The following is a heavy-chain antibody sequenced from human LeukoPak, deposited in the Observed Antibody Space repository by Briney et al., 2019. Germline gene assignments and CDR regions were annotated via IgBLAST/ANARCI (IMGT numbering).Heavy chain of an antibody. CDR3: AREAGGDYLDY. D-gene: IGHD1-14*01. Sequence: SETLSLTCAVYGGSFSGYYWSWIRQPPGKGLEWIGEINHSGSTNYNPSLKSRVTISVDKSKNQFSLKLSSVTAADTAVYYCAREAGGDYLDYWGQGTLVTVSS. J-gene: IGHJ4*02. CDR1: GGSFSGYY. CDR2: INHSGST. V-gene: IGHV4-34*01.